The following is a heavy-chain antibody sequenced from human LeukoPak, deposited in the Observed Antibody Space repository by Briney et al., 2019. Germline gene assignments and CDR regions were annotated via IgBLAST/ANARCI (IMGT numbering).Heavy chain of an antibody. V-gene: IGHV3-48*01. CDR1: GFTFSSNA. D-gene: IGHD6-13*01. J-gene: IGHJ4*02. CDR2: ITNSGNSK. CDR3: AREMGIAAFDY. Sequence: GGSLRLSCAASGFTFSSNAMSWVRQAPGKGLEWVSYITNSGNSKSYADSVKGRFTISRDNTKNSLYLQMNGLRAEDTAVYYCAREMGIAAFDYWGQGTLVTVSS.